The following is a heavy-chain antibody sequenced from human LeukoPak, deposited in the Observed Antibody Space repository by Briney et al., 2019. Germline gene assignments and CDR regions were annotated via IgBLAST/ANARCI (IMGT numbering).Heavy chain of an antibody. Sequence: VASVKVSCKASGYTFTGYYMHWVRQAPGQGLEWVGWINPNSGGTNYAQKFQGRVTMTRDTSISTAYMELSRLRPDDTAVYYCARNFYFDSSGYYHYWGQGTLVTVSS. CDR2: INPNSGGT. J-gene: IGHJ4*02. V-gene: IGHV1-2*02. CDR3: ARNFYFDSSGYYHY. CDR1: GYTFTGYY. D-gene: IGHD3-22*01.